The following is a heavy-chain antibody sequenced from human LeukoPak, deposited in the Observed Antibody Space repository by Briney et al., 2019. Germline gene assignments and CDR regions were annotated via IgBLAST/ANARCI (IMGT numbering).Heavy chain of an antibody. CDR2: IYSGGST. D-gene: IGHD5-24*01. CDR1: GFTVSSNY. Sequence: GGSLRLSCAASGFTVSSNYMSWVRQAPGKGLEWVSVIYSGGSTYYADSVKGRFTISRDNSKNTLYLQMNSLRAEDTAVYYCARELGVETATVFDYWGQGTLVTVSS. CDR3: ARELGVETATVFDY. J-gene: IGHJ4*02. V-gene: IGHV3-66*01.